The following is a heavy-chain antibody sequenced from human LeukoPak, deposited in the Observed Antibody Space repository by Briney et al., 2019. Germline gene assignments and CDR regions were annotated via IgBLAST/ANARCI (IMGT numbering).Heavy chain of an antibody. CDR1: GFTFSSYG. J-gene: IGHJ4*02. CDR3: AKDSRYGYRWDYDY. CDR2: ISGSGATT. Sequence: GGSLRLSCAASGFTFSSYGMSWVRQAPGKGLEWVSTISGSGATTYYAGSVNGRFTISRDNSKNTLYLQMNSLRAEDTAVYYCAKDSRYGYRWDYDYWGQGTPVTVSS. V-gene: IGHV3-23*01. D-gene: IGHD5-18*01.